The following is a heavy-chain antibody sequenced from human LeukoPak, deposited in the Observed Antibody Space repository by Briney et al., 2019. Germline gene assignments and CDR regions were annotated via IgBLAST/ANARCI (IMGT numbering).Heavy chain of an antibody. Sequence: PGGSLRLSCAASGFSFSTHWMHWVHQAPGKGLVCVAQINSDGSRTSYADSVKGRFTISRDNAKNTLYLEMISLRAEDTAVYYCGSLTVVARDHWGQGTLVIVSS. CDR2: INSDGSRT. V-gene: IGHV3-74*01. J-gene: IGHJ4*02. CDR1: GFSFSTHW. CDR3: GSLTVVARDH. D-gene: IGHD3-22*01.